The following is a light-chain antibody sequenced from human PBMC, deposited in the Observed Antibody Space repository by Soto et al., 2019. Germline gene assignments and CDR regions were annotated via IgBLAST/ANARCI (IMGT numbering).Light chain of an antibody. CDR3: QQYTSSPLT. CDR2: GAS. V-gene: IGKV3-20*01. CDR1: QNVRNTY. J-gene: IGKJ4*01. Sequence: IAMTQAPSTLSVSPGEISTLSLRSMQNVRNTYLAWYQQKPGQAPRLLIHGASSRATGIPDRFSGSGSGTDFTLTISSLEPEDFAVYYCQQYTSSPLTFGGGTKVDIK.